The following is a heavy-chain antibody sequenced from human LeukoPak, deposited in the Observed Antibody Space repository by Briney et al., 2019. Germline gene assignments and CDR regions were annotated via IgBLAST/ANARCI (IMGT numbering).Heavy chain of an antibody. CDR1: GYTFTGYY. V-gene: IGHV1-2*02. D-gene: IGHD6-13*01. Sequence: ASVKVSCKASGYTFTGYYMHWVRQAPGQGLEWMGWINPNSGGTNYAQKFQGRVTMTRDTSISTAYMELSRLRSDDTAVYYCAREGRLSGSWYWFDPWGRGTLVTVSS. CDR2: INPNSGGT. CDR3: AREGRLSGSWYWFDP. J-gene: IGHJ5*02.